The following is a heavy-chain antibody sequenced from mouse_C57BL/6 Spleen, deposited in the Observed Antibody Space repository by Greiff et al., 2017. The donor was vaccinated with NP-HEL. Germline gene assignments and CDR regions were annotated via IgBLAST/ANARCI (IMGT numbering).Heavy chain of an antibody. CDR1: GFTFSDYY. D-gene: IGHD2-5*01. CDR2: INYDGSST. V-gene: IGHV5-16*01. Sequence: DVKLVESEGGLVQPGSSMKLSCTASGFTFSDYYMAWVRQVPEKGLEWVANINYDGSSTYYLDSLKSRFIISRDNAKNILYLQMSSLKSEDTATYYCARAYYSNAMDYWGQGTSVTVSS. CDR3: ARAYYSNAMDY. J-gene: IGHJ4*01.